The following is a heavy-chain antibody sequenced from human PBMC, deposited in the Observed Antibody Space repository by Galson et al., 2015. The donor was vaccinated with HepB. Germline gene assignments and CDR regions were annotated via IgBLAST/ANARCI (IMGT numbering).Heavy chain of an antibody. CDR1: GGTFSSYA. Sequence: QSGAEVKKPGESLKVSCKASGGTFSSYAISWVRQAPGQGLEWMGGIIPIFGTANYAQKFQGRVTITADESTSTAYMELSSLRSEDTAVYYCARDIVPAARTAPLYYYGMDVWGQGTTVTVSS. CDR3: ARDIVPAARTAPLYYYGMDV. V-gene: IGHV1-69*01. D-gene: IGHD2-2*01. J-gene: IGHJ6*02. CDR2: IIPIFGTA.